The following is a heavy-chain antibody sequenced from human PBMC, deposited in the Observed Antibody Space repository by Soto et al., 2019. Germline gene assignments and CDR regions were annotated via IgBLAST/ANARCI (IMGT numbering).Heavy chain of an antibody. CDR3: AKDLLDFWSAYRYSYGMDV. CDR1: GFSFGSYG. CDR2: ISYDGSNK. V-gene: IGHV3-30*18. Sequence: GGSLRLSCAASGFSFGSYGMHWVRQAPGKGLEWVAVISYDGSNKYYADSVKGRFTISRDNSKTTLYLQMNRLRAEDTAVYYCAKDLLDFWSAYRYSYGMDVSGQGTTVTVSS. D-gene: IGHD3-3*01. J-gene: IGHJ6*02.